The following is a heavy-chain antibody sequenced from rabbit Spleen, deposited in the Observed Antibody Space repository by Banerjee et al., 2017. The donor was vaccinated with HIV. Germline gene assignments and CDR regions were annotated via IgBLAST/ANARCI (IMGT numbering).Heavy chain of an antibody. CDR1: GFTLSSYYM. Sequence: QEQLEESAGGLVQPGGSLKLSCKASGFTLSSYYMNWVRQAPGKGLEWISCIAGSSSGFTYSATWAKGRFTCSKTSSTTVTLQMTSLTVADTATYFCARDTGSSFSSYGMDLWGQGTLVTVS. V-gene: IGHV1S45*01. J-gene: IGHJ6*01. D-gene: IGHD8-1*01. CDR2: IAGSSSGFT. CDR3: ARDTGSSFSSYGMDL.